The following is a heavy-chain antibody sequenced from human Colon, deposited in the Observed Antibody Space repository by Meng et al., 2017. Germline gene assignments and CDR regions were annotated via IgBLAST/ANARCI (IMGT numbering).Heavy chain of an antibody. CDR2: IGSDGTI. Sequence: EVELGEAGGGLVQPGGSLRLPCVASGFTLSKSWMHWVRQAPGKGLVWVSRIGSDGTIRYGDSVKGRFTISRDDAKNTLYLQMDSLRAEDTAMYYCAKAIPDSGLAPWGQGTLVTVSS. CDR1: GFTLSKSW. J-gene: IGHJ5*02. V-gene: IGHV3-74*01. D-gene: IGHD6-25*01. CDR3: AKAIPDSGLAP.